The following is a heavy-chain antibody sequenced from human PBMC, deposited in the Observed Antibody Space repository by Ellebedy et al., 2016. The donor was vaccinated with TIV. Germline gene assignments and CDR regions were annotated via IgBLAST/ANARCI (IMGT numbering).Heavy chain of an antibody. CDR3: ARDKREGGFGV. V-gene: IGHV3-7*01. CDR1: GFTFTNHW. Sequence: GESPKISCAASGFTFTNHWMSWVRQAPGKGLEWVANINQDGSEKYYVDSVKGRFTISRDNAQKSLYLQMNSLTAEDTAFYYCARDKREGGFGVWGQGTLVTVSS. J-gene: IGHJ4*02. CDR2: INQDGSEK. D-gene: IGHD3-3*01.